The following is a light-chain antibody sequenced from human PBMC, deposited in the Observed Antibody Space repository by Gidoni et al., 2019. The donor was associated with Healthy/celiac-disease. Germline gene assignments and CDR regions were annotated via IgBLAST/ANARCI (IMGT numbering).Light chain of an antibody. CDR1: SSNIGAGYD. Sequence: QSVLTQPPSVSGAPGQRVTISCTGSSSNIGAGYDVHWYQQLPGTDPKLLIYGNSNRPSGVTDRFSGSKSGTSASLAITGLQAEDEADYYCQSYDSSLSAYVVFGGGTKLTVL. V-gene: IGLV1-40*01. CDR3: QSYDSSLSAYVV. CDR2: GNS. J-gene: IGLJ2*01.